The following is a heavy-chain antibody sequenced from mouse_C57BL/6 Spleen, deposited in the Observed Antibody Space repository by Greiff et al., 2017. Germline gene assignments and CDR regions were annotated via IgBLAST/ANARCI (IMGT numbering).Heavy chain of an antibody. CDR1: GYAFSSSW. J-gene: IGHJ1*03. Sequence: LQESGPELVKPGASVKISCKASGYAFSSSWMNWVKQRPGKGLVGIGRIYPGDGDTNYNGKFKGKATLTADKSSSTAYMQLSSLTSEDSAVYFCAKTMVTGWYFDVWGTGTTVTVSS. V-gene: IGHV1-82*01. CDR3: AKTMVTGWYFDV. D-gene: IGHD2-2*01. CDR2: IYPGDGDT.